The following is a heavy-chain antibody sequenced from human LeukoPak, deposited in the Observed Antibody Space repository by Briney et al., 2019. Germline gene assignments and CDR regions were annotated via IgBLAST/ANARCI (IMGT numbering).Heavy chain of an antibody. CDR1: GFTLSSYN. CDR3: ARGDHSSGYYLDY. V-gene: IGHV3-48*01. CDR2: ISSSSSTI. D-gene: IGHD3-22*01. Sequence: GGSLSLSCAASGFTLSSYNMNWVRQSPGKGMEWVSYISSSSSTINYADSVKGRFTISRDNAKNSLYLQMNSLRAEDTAVYYCARGDHSSGYYLDYWGQGTLVTVSS. J-gene: IGHJ4*02.